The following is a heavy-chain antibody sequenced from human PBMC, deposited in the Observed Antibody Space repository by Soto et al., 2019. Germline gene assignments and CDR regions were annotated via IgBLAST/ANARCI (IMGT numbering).Heavy chain of an antibody. CDR1: GFTFDDYA. J-gene: IGHJ6*02. V-gene: IGHV3-9*01. D-gene: IGHD1-26*01. CDR3: VKDIASGSYLASPLYYYYGMDV. Sequence: EVQLVESGGGLVQPGRSLRLSCAASGFTFDDYAMHWVRQAPGKGLEWVSGISWNSGSIGYADSVKGRFTISRDNAKNSLYLQMNSLRAEDTALYYCVKDIASGSYLASPLYYYYGMDVWGQGTTVTVSS. CDR2: ISWNSGSI.